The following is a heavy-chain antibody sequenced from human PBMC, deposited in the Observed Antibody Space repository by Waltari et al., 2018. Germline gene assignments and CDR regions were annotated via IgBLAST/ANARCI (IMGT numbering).Heavy chain of an antibody. CDR3: ASSLYGDYTQIWGRVFDY. CDR1: GFPFRSFA. Sequence: VQLLESGGGLVRSGGSLRLSCAASGFPFRSFAMNWVRQAPGKGVEWVSVISGSGGSTDYADSVKGRFTISRDNSKNTLYLQMNNLRVEDTAVYYCASSLYGDYTQIWGRVFDYWGQGTLVTVSS. D-gene: IGHD4-17*01. CDR2: ISGSGGST. V-gene: IGHV3-23*01. J-gene: IGHJ4*02.